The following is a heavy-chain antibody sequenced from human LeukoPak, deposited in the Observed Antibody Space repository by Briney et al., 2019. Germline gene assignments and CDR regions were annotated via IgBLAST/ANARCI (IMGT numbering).Heavy chain of an antibody. D-gene: IGHD6-6*01. CDR3: ARGVESSSFGALDI. J-gene: IGHJ3*02. Sequence: ASVKVSCKASGYTFTSYATSWVRQAPEQGLEWMGWISAYNGNTNYAQKLKGRVTMTTDTSTSTAYMELRSLRSDDTAVYYCARGVESSSFGALDIWGQGPMVTLSS. V-gene: IGHV1-18*01. CDR1: GYTFTSYA. CDR2: ISAYNGNT.